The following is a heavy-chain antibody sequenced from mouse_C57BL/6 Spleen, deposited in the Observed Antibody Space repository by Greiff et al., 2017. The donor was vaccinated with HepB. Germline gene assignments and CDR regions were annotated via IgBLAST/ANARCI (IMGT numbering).Heavy chain of an antibody. V-gene: IGHV1-64*01. CDR3: ARKGGSSYWYFDV. CDR1: GYTFTSYW. CDR2: IHPNSGST. D-gene: IGHD1-1*01. J-gene: IGHJ1*03. Sequence: QVQLQQPGAELVKPGASVKLSCKASGYTFTSYWMHWVKQRPGQGLEWIGMIHPNSGSTNYNEKFKSKATLTVDKSSSTAYMQRSSLTSEDFAVYYCARKGGSSYWYFDVWGTGTTVTVSS.